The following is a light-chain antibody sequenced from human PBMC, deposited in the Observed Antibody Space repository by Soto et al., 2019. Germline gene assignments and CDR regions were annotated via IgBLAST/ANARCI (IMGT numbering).Light chain of an antibody. CDR1: SSDVGGYNY. V-gene: IGLV2-8*01. J-gene: IGLJ1*01. Sequence: QSALTQPPSASGSPGQSVTISCTGTSSDVGGYNYVSWYQQHPGKDPKLMIYDVYKRPSGVPDRFSGSKSGNTASLTVSGHQAEDEADYYCSSYAGTHIVFGTGTKLTVL. CDR3: SSYAGTHIV. CDR2: DVY.